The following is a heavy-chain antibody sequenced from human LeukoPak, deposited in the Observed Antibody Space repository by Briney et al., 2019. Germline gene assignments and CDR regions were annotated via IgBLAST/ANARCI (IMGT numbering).Heavy chain of an antibody. V-gene: IGHV4-31*03. D-gene: IGHD2-15*01. J-gene: IGHJ3*02. Sequence: SETLSLTCTVSGGSISSGGYYWSWIRQHPGKGLEWIGYIYYSGSTYYNPSLKSRVTISVDTSKNQFSLKLSSVTAADTAVYYCARDGVRDKGQDRNAFDIWGQGTMVTVSS. CDR3: ARDGVRDKGQDRNAFDI. CDR2: IYYSGST. CDR1: GGSISSGGYY.